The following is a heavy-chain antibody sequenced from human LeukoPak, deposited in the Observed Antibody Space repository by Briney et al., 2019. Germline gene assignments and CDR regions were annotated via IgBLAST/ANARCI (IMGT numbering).Heavy chain of an antibody. CDR3: ARRWNYGRNYYIDV. CDR1: GGSFSNYF. J-gene: IGHJ6*03. D-gene: IGHD1-7*01. V-gene: IGHV4-34*01. CDR2: INGSGRT. Sequence: SETLSLTCAVSGGSFSNYFWCWIRQPPGGGVEWIGEINGSGRTNYNPSLMSRVTVSVDTSKNQVSLRLTSVTATDTAVYYCARRWNYGRNYYIDVWGNGASVSVSS.